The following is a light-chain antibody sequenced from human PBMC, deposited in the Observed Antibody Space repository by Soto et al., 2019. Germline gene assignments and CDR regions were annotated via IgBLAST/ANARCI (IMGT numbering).Light chain of an antibody. V-gene: IGKV1-33*01. CDR2: DVS. Sequence: DIQMTQSPSSLSASIGDRVTITCQASQDVNNSLNWYQQKPRKAPNLLIYDVSNLGTGVPSSFGGSGSGTDFTFTISRLQPEEIGAYYCQQYYKVPVTSGQGTRLEI. CDR1: QDVNNS. CDR3: QQYYKVPVT. J-gene: IGKJ5*01.